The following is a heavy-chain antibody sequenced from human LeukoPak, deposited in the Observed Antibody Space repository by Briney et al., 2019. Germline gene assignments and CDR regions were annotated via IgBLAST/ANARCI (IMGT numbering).Heavy chain of an antibody. CDR3: ARLRELWYFDL. CDR2: INHSGST. Sequence: PSETLSPTCAVYGVSFSGYYWSWLRQPPGKGLEWIGEINHSGSTNYNPSLKSRVTISVDTSKNQYSLKLSSVTAADTAVYYCARLRELWYFDLWGRGTLVTVSS. CDR1: GVSFSGYY. V-gene: IGHV4-34*01. J-gene: IGHJ2*01. D-gene: IGHD1-7*01.